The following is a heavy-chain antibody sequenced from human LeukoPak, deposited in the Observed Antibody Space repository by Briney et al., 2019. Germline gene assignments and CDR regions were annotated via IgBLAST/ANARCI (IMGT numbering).Heavy chain of an antibody. CDR3: ARALTGFIPGN. CDR1: GFTFTDFY. J-gene: IGHJ4*02. CDR2: ISSSGTTI. V-gene: IGHV3-11*01. D-gene: IGHD3-9*01. Sequence: PGGSLRLSCEASGFTFTDFYMSWIRQAPGKGLERVSYISSSGTTIYYADSVMGRFTISRDNAKNSLYLQMNSLRAEDTAVYYCARALTGFIPGNWGQGTLVTVSS.